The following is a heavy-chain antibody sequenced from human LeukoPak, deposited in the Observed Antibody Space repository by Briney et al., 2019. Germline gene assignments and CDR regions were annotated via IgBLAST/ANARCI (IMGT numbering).Heavy chain of an antibody. V-gene: IGHV3-33*06. CDR2: LWSDGSNK. J-gene: IGHJ4*02. Sequence: HPGRSLRLSCAASGFSFSSYGMHWVRQAPGKGLEGVAVLWSDGSNKYYADSVKGRFTISRDNSKNTLYLQMNSLRAEDTAVYYCAKDTIFGGFDYWGQGTLVTVSS. CDR1: GFSFSSYG. CDR3: AKDTIFGGFDY. D-gene: IGHD3-3*01.